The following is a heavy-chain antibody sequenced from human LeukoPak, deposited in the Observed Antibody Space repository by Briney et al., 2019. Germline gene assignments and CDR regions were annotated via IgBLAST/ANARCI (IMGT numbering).Heavy chain of an antibody. Sequence: GGSLRLSCAASGFTFTNYAMSWVRQTAGKGLEWVSSTSRYGEVTFYADSVKGRFTISRDNSKNTLYLQMDSLRAADTAVYYCARSSGSYLYFDYWGQGTLITVSS. D-gene: IGHD1-26*01. V-gene: IGHV3-23*01. CDR1: GFTFTNYA. CDR3: ARSSGSYLYFDY. CDR2: TSRYGEVT. J-gene: IGHJ4*02.